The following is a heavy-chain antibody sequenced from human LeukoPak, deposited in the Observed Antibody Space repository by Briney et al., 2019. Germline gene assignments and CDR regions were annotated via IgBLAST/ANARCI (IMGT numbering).Heavy chain of an antibody. CDR1: GFTVSSNY. V-gene: IGHV3-53*01. D-gene: IGHD3-22*01. Sequence: PGGSLRLSWAASGFTVSSNYMSWVRQAPGKGLEWVSVIYSGGSTYSADSVKGRFTISRDNSNNTLYLQMNSLRAEDTAVYYCARDSNYDTSGHYYWGQGTLVTVSS. CDR3: ARDSNYDTSGHYY. CDR2: IYSGGST. J-gene: IGHJ4*02.